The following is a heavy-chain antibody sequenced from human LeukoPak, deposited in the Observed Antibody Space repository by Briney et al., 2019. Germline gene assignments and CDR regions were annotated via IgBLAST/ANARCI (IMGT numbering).Heavy chain of an antibody. D-gene: IGHD3-10*01. CDR1: GFTFSSYG. Sequence: PGGSLRLSCAASGFTFSSYGMHWVRQAPGKGLEWVAFIRYDGSNKYYADSVKGRFTISRDNSKNTLYLQMNSLRAEDTAVYYCAKPYWTKFGELLNFDYWGQGTLVTVSS. V-gene: IGHV3-30*02. CDR3: AKPYWTKFGELLNFDY. J-gene: IGHJ4*02. CDR2: IRYDGSNK.